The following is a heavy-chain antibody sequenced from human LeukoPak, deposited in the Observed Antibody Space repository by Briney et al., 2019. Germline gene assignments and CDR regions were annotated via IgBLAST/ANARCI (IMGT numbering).Heavy chain of an antibody. J-gene: IGHJ4*02. Sequence: GGSLRLSCTASGFTFGDYAMSWVRQAPGKGLEWVSAISGSGGNTYYADSVKGRFTISRDNSKNTLYLQMNSLRAEDTAVYYCAKGSGYYDSSGSTLYYFDYWGQGTLVTVSS. CDR2: ISGSGGNT. V-gene: IGHV3-23*01. CDR3: AKGSGYYDSSGSTLYYFDY. D-gene: IGHD3-22*01. CDR1: GFTFGDYA.